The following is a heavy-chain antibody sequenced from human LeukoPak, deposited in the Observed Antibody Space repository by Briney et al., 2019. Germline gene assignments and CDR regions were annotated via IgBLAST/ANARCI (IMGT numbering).Heavy chain of an antibody. V-gene: IGHV3-30*18. Sequence: GGSLRLSCAASGFTFSSYGMHWVRQAPGKGLEWVAVISYDGSNKYYADSVKGRFTISRDNSKNTLYLQMNSLRAEDTAVYYCAKGLTSITMIVVAVDYWGQGTLVTVSS. CDR3: AKGLTSITMIVVAVDY. J-gene: IGHJ4*02. CDR2: ISYDGSNK. CDR1: GFTFSSYG. D-gene: IGHD3-22*01.